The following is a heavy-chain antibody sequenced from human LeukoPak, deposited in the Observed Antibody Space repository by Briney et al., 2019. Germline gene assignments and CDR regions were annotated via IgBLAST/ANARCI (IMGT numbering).Heavy chain of an antibody. CDR3: ARDLNYYDSSGYGH. D-gene: IGHD3-22*01. Sequence: SGGSLRLSCAASGFTFSTNYMSWVRQAPGKGLEWVSVIYSGGSPYCADSVKGRFTISRDNSKNTLYLQMNSLRAEDTAVYYCARDLNYYDSSGYGHWGQGTLVTVSS. CDR2: IYSGGSP. CDR1: GFTFSTNY. J-gene: IGHJ4*02. V-gene: IGHV3-53*01.